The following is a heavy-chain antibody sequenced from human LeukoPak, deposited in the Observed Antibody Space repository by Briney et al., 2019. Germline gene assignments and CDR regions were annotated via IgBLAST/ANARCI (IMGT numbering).Heavy chain of an antibody. D-gene: IGHD3-10*01. V-gene: IGHV3-23*01. CDR3: ARDRFSMVRGQRNWFDP. Sequence: GGSLRLSCAASGFTFSSYAMSWVQAPGKGLEWVSAISGSGGSTYYADSVKGRFTISRDNSKNTLYLQMNSLRAEDTAVYYCARDRFSMVRGQRNWFDPWGQGTLVTVSS. CDR2: ISGSGGST. J-gene: IGHJ5*02. CDR1: GFTFSSYA.